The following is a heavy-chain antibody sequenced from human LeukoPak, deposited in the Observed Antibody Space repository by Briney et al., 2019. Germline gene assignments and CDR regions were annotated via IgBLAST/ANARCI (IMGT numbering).Heavy chain of an antibody. CDR1: GYRFTTYW. V-gene: IGHV5-51*01. CDR3: AAPYSSSSIAY. D-gene: IGHD6-6*01. Sequence: SCVGSGYRFTTYWIARQREMSGLGLQWMWIIYPGDSDTRDSPVFEGQCTIAADKSNSSAYLQWSSLKAADTAMYFCAAPYSSSSIAYWGQGTLVTVSA. CDR2: IYPGDSDT. J-gene: IGHJ4*02.